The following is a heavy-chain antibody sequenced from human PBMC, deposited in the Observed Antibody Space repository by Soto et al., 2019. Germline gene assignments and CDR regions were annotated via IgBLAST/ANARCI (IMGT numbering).Heavy chain of an antibody. Sequence: QVQLVESGGGVVQPGRSLRLSCAASGFTFSSCGMHWVRQAPGKGLEWVAVISDGGSNKYYADSVKGRFTSSRDDSTNTLFLQMNSLRAEDTAVYYCAKDRSNSWSFDYWGQGTLVTVSS. CDR3: AKDRSNSWSFDY. CDR1: GFTFSSCG. CDR2: ISDGGSNK. J-gene: IGHJ4*02. D-gene: IGHD6-13*01. V-gene: IGHV3-30*18.